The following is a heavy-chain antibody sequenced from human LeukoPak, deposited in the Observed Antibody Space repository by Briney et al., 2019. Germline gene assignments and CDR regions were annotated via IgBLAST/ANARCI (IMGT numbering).Heavy chain of an antibody. V-gene: IGHV1-46*01. CDR1: GYTFTSNY. Sequence: ASVKVSCKASGYTFTSNYIHWVRQAPGQGLEWMGMIYPRDGSTSYAQKFQGRVTITADESTSTAYMELSSLRSEDTAVYYCARGAGVTRDNWNYVWRYFDYWGQGTLVTVSS. CDR3: ARGAGVTRDNWNYVWRYFDY. J-gene: IGHJ4*02. D-gene: IGHD1-7*01. CDR2: IYPRDGST.